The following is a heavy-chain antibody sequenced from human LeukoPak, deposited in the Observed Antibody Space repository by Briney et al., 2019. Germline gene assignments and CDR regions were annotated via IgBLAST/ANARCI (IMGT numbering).Heavy chain of an antibody. CDR3: ASGRYCSSTSCYNEDYFDY. Sequence: ASVKVSCKASGGTFSSYAISWVRQAPGQGLEWMGGIIPIFGTANYAQKFQGRVTITTDESTSTAYMELSSLRSEDTAVYYCASGRYCSSTSCYNEDYFDYWGQGTLVTVSS. V-gene: IGHV1-69*05. CDR1: GGTFSSYA. J-gene: IGHJ4*02. CDR2: IIPIFGTA. D-gene: IGHD2-2*02.